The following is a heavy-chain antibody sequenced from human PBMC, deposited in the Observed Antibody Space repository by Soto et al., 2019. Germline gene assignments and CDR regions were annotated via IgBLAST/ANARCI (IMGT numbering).Heavy chain of an antibody. CDR3: ARDAPGIAAAGGGG. V-gene: IGHV3-53*01. CDR2: IYSGGST. Sequence: EVQLVASGGGLIQPGGSLRLSCAASGFTVSNNYMRWVRQARGKGLEWVSLIYSGGSTHYADSVKGRFSISRDNSKNTLYLQMNSLRVADTAVYYCARDAPGIAAAGGGGWGQGTLVTVSS. CDR1: GFTVSNNY. D-gene: IGHD6-13*01. J-gene: IGHJ4*02.